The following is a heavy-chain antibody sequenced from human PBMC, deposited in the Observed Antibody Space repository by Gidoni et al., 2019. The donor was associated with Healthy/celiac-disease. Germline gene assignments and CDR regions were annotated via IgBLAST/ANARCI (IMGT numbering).Heavy chain of an antibody. J-gene: IGHJ5*02. Sequence: EVQLVESGGGLVQPGRSLRLSCAASGFTFDDYAMHWVRQAPGKGLEWGSGISWNSGSIGYADSVKGRFTISRDNAKNSLYLQMNSLRAEDTALYYCAKDITVGATTGGWFDPWGQGTLVTVSS. CDR2: ISWNSGSI. CDR3: AKDITVGATTGGWFDP. V-gene: IGHV3-9*01. D-gene: IGHD1-26*01. CDR1: GFTFDDYA.